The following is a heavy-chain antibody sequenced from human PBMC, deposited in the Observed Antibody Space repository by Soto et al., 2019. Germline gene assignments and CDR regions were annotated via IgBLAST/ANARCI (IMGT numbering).Heavy chain of an antibody. CDR2: VFHTGNT. CDR3: ARKAWVRFEY. V-gene: IGHV4-4*02. J-gene: IGHJ4*02. CDR1: GDSMTRSVW. Sequence: QVQMQESGPGLVKPSGTLSLTCTVSGDSMTRSVWWTWVRQPPGKGLEWIGEVFHTGNTNYNPSLKSRVTMSVDKSTNELSLKVTSVTAADTAIYYCARKAWVRFEYWGQGALVTVSS. D-gene: IGHD7-27*01.